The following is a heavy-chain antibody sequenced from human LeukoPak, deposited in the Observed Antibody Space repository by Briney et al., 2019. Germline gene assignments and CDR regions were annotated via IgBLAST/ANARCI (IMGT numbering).Heavy chain of an antibody. CDR3: VRDAS. J-gene: IGHJ4*02. V-gene: IGHV3-23*01. Sequence: PGGSLRLSCAASGFTFSGSATSWVRQAPGKGLEWVSLISFSGGSTYYADSVKGRFTISRDNSKDTLYLQMNSLRAEDTAVYYCVRDASWGQGTLVTVSS. CDR1: GFTFSGSA. CDR2: ISFSGGST.